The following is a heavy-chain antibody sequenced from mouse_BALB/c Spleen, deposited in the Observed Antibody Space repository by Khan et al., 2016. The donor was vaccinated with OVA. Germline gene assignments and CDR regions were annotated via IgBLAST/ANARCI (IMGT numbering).Heavy chain of an antibody. D-gene: IGHD2-14*01. CDR1: GYTFTSYT. V-gene: IGHV1-4*01. Sequence: QVQLKESGAELARPGASVKMSCKASGYTFTSYTMHWVKQRPGQGLEWIEYINPSSNYTNSNQKFKDKATLTADKSSSTAYMQLSSLTSEDSAVYYCAREGAYYRNDGWCAYWGQGTLVTVSA. J-gene: IGHJ3*01. CDR2: INPSSNYT. CDR3: AREGAYYRNDGWCAY.